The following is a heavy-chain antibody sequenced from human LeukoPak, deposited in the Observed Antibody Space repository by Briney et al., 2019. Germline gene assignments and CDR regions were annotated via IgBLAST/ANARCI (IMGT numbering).Heavy chain of an antibody. Sequence: PSETLSLTCAVYGGSLSGYSWSWTRQPPGKGLEWIGEINHSGSTNYNPSLKSRVTISVDTSKNQFSLKLSSVTAADTAVYYCARRGGHGGSFDYWGQGTLVTVSS. CDR1: GGSLSGYS. V-gene: IGHV4-34*01. CDR3: ARRGGHGGSFDY. CDR2: INHSGST. J-gene: IGHJ4*02. D-gene: IGHD4-23*01.